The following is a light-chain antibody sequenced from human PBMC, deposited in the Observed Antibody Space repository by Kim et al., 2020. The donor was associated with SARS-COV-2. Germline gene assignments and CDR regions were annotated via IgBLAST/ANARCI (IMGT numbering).Light chain of an antibody. CDR2: GTS. CDR3: QQYDTSPIT. V-gene: IGKV3-20*01. J-gene: IGKJ5*01. Sequence: WTPGESAPRSCGASQSVGTDLAWYQQKPGQAPRRLIQGTSSRATGIPDMFRGRGSGTDFTLNISRLEPEDFAVYYCQQYDTSPITFGQGKRLEIK. CDR1: QSVGTD.